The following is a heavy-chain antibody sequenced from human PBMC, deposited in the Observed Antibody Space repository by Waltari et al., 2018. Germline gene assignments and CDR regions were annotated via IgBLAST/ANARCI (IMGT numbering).Heavy chain of an antibody. CDR2: IKHDGTGT. D-gene: IGHD3-22*01. CDR3: GRGYNDRRLDY. J-gene: IGHJ4*02. Sequence: VQLVESGGGLVQPGGSLRLSCEVSGFTFRNHWMHWVRQVPGKGLVWVSRIKHDGTGTIYADSVQGRFTISRDNGKNTLYLQMNSLRGEDTAVYFCGRGYNDRRLDYWGQGTLVTVSS. CDR1: GFTFRNHW. V-gene: IGHV3-74*01.